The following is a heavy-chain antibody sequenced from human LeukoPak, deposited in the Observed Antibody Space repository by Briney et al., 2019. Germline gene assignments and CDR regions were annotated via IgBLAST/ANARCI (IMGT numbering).Heavy chain of an antibody. V-gene: IGHV3-9*03. CDR2: IGWNGLIV. Sequence: GGSLRLSCTASGFTFDEFAIHWVRQAPGKGLEWVSGIGWNGLIVGYADSVKGRFSISRDNAKQSVYLHMSSLRTGDMALYYCAEDSYSASGLEGDSFDIWGQGTMVTVSS. J-gene: IGHJ3*02. CDR1: GFTFDEFA. D-gene: IGHD3-3*01. CDR3: AEDSYSASGLEGDSFDI.